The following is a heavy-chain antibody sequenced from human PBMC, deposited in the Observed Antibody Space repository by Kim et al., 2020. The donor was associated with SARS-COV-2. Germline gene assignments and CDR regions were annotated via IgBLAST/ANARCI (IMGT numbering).Heavy chain of an antibody. V-gene: IGHV4-39*01. Sequence: SETLSLTCTVSGGSISSSSYYWGWIRQPPGKGLEWIGSIYNSGSTYYNPSLKSRATISVDTSKNQFSLKLSPVTAADTAVYYWARPQLGGYGAGWFDPWGQGTLVTVSS. D-gene: IGHD1-1*01. CDR2: IYNSGST. CDR1: GGSISSSSYY. J-gene: IGHJ5*02. CDR3: ARPQLGGYGAGWFDP.